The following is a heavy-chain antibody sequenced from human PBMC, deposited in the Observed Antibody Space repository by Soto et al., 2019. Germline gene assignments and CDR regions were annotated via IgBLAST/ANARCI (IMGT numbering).Heavy chain of an antibody. V-gene: IGHV3-30-3*01. CDR1: GFTFSSYA. J-gene: IGHJ6*02. CDR3: ARAGCDGGSCYTLVGLRYGMDV. D-gene: IGHD2-15*01. Sequence: QVQLVESGGGVVQPGRSLRLSCAASGFTFSSYAMYWVRQAPGKGLEWVAVISYDGNNKYYADSVTGRFTISRDNSKNTLYLQMNSLRAEDTAVYYCARAGCDGGSCYTLVGLRYGMDVWGQGTTVTVSS. CDR2: ISYDGNNK.